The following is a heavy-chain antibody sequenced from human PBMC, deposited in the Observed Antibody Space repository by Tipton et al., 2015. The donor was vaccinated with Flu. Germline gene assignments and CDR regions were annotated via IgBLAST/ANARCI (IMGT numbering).Heavy chain of an antibody. J-gene: IGHJ3*02. CDR2: ISGGSSTI. D-gene: IGHD7-27*01. CDR1: GFTFSTYS. CDR3: ARWGSFDI. V-gene: IGHV3-48*01. Sequence: SLRLSCEASGFTFSTYSMNWVRQAPGKGLEWVSHISGGSSTIYYADSVKGRFTISRDNAKNSLYLQMNSLRAEDTAVYYCARWGSFDIWGQGTVVTVSS.